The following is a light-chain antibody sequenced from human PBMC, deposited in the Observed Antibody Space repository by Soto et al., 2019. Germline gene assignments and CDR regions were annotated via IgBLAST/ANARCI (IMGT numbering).Light chain of an antibody. V-gene: IGKV3-15*01. Sequence: EIVMTQSPATLSVSPGERATLSCRASQSVSSNLAWYQQKPGQAPTLLIYGASARATGIPVRFSGSRSGTEFTLTISSLQSEDFAVYYCQQRSNWLELTFGGGTKVEIK. CDR3: QQRSNWLELT. J-gene: IGKJ4*01. CDR1: QSVSSN. CDR2: GAS.